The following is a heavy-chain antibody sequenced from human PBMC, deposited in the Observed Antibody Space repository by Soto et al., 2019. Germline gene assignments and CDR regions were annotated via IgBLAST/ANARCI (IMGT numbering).Heavy chain of an antibody. D-gene: IGHD2-2*01. J-gene: IGHJ5*02. CDR3: ARGGRYCSSTSCHEGWFDP. Sequence: ASVKVSCKASGYTFTSYGISWVRQAPGQGLEWMGWINANSGGTNYAQKLQGWVTMTRDTSISTAYMELSRLRSDDTAMYYCARGGRYCSSTSCHEGWFDPWGQGTLVTVSS. CDR1: GYTFTSYG. CDR2: INANSGGT. V-gene: IGHV1-2*04.